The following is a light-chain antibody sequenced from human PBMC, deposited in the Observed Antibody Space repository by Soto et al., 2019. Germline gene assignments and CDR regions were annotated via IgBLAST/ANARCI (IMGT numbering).Light chain of an antibody. CDR2: DVS. CDR3: CSYAGSYTVV. V-gene: IGLV2-11*01. CDR1: SRDVGDYDY. J-gene: IGLJ2*01. Sequence: QSALTQPRSVSGSPRQSVTISCTGTSRDVGDYDYVSWYQQHPGKAPKLMIYDVSQRPSGVPDRFSGSKSGNTASLTISGLQAEDEADYYCCSYAGSYTVVFGGGTKLTVL.